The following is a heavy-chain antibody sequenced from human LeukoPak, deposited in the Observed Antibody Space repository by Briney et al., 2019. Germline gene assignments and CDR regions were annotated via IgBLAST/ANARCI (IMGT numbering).Heavy chain of an antibody. CDR1: GYSFTSYW. CDR3: AREAYSGSLLFDY. CDR2: IYPGDSDT. J-gene: IGHJ4*02. Sequence: GESLKISCETSGYSFTSYWIGWVRQMPGKGLEWMGIIYPGDSDTRYSPSFQGQVTISADKSISTAYLQWSSLKASDTAMYYCAREAYSGSLLFDYWGQGTLVTVSS. V-gene: IGHV5-51*01. D-gene: IGHD1-26*01.